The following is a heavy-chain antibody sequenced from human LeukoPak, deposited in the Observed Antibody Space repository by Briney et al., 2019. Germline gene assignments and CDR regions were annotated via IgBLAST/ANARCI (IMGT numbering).Heavy chain of an antibody. J-gene: IGHJ3*02. D-gene: IGHD4-23*01. CDR2: IKDGGNEK. Sequence: PGGSLRLSCAASGFTFSTYWMSWVRQAPGKGLEWVANIKDGGNEKYYVDSVKGRFTISRDDSKNTLYLQMNSLRAEDTAVYYCANLVGGGGNSVRGLAFDIWGQGTKVSVSS. V-gene: IGHV3-7*01. CDR3: ANLVGGGGNSVRGLAFDI. CDR1: GFTFSTYW.